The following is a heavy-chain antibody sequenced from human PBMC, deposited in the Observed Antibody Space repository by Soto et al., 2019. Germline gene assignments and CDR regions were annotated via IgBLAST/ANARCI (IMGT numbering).Heavy chain of an antibody. D-gene: IGHD2-8*01. J-gene: IGHJ3*01. V-gene: IGHV1-18*01. CDR3: ARRKGKWGDAFDF. CDR2: INTYNGDT. Sequence: QVRLVQSGAEVKKPGASVKVSCRASAYTFTEYGVTWVRQAPGQGLEWMGWINTYNGDTKYAQKFQGRVTMTSDTSTSTAYMELRSLRSDDTAVYYGARRKGKWGDAFDFWGQGTMVIVSS. CDR1: AYTFTEYG.